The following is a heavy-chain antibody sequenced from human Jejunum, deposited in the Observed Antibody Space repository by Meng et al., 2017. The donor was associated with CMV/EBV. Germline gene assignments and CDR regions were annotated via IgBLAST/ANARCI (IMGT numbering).Heavy chain of an antibody. CDR2: INAGNGHT. D-gene: IGHD2-2*01. J-gene: IGHJ5*02. CDR1: FTNYA. Sequence: FTNYAMHWVRQAPGQRLEWMGWINAGNGHTKYSAKFQGRVTISRDTSASTVYMELSSLRSEDTAVYHCARGGRYCSSSSCFGELDPWGQGTLVTVSS. V-gene: IGHV1-3*01. CDR3: ARGGRYCSSSSCFGELDP.